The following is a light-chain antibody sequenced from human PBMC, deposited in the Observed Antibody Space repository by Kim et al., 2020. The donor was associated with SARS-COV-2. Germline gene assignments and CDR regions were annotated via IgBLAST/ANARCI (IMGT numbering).Light chain of an antibody. CDR2: AAS. CDR3: LQDYSYPIT. Sequence: ASEGGRVTFTCPASQGIREDVGWYQQKAEKAPKLLVSAASNLQSGVPSRFSGSGSGTDFTLTISSLQPEDVAIYYYLQDYSYPITFGQGTRLEIK. V-gene: IGKV1-6*01. J-gene: IGKJ5*01. CDR1: QGIRED.